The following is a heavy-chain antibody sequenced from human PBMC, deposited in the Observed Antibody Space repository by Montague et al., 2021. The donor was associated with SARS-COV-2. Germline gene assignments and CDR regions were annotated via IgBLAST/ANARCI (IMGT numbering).Heavy chain of an antibody. Sequence: SLRLSCATSGFIFADYSMSWVRQAPGKGLEWVANIKLDGSEEYYIDSVKGRFTVSRDNSRNSLYLQMNSLRVEDTAVYYCVRATLNMDVWGQGTTVAVSS. J-gene: IGHJ6*02. CDR3: VRATLNMDV. CDR2: IKLDGSEE. V-gene: IGHV3-7*01. CDR1: GFIFADYS.